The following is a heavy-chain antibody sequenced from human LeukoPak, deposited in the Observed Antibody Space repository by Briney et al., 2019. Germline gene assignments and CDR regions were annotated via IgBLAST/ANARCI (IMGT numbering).Heavy chain of an antibody. CDR2: INQDGTEK. D-gene: IGHD2-21*02. V-gene: IGHV3-7*01. CDR1: GFPFSTYW. Sequence: GGSLRLSCAASGFPFSTYWMSWVRQAPGKGLEWVANINQDGTEKYYVDSVKGRFTISRDYAKNSLYLQMNSLRAEDTAVYYCARAMGYCGGDCYPANAFDIWGQGTMVTVSS. CDR3: ARAMGYCGGDCYPANAFDI. J-gene: IGHJ3*02.